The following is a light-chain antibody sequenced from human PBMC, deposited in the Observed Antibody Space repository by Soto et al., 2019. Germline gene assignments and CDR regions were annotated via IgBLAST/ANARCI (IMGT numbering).Light chain of an antibody. Sequence: DIVMTQSPLSLPVTPGEPASISCRSSQSLLQSNGNTHLGWCLQKSVQSPQLLIHLGSNRASGVPDRFSGSGSGSDFTLKNSRVEAEDVVVYYCMKALQIPWTVGEGTRVEIK. V-gene: IGKV2-28*01. CDR2: LGS. CDR1: QSLLQSNGNTH. J-gene: IGKJ1*01. CDR3: MKALQIPWT.